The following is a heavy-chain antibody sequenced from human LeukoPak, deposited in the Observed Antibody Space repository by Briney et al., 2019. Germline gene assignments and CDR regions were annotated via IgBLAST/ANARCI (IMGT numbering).Heavy chain of an antibody. CDR2: INSDGTNT. V-gene: IGHV3-74*01. J-gene: IGHJ4*02. CDR1: TFTFSRYW. CDR3: ARDRAAFGVVQVGY. Sequence: GGSLRLSCAASTFTFSRYWMQWVRQAPEKGLVWVSRINSDGTNTYYADYVKGRFTISRDNTKNTLYLQMNSLRTEDTAVYYCARDRAAFGVVQVGYWGQGTLVTVSS. D-gene: IGHD3-3*01.